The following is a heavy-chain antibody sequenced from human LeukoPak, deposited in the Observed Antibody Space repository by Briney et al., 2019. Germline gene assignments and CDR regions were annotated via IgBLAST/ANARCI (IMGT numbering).Heavy chain of an antibody. CDR2: IYHSGST. V-gene: IGHV4-38-2*02. CDR1: GYSISSGYY. Sequence: SETLSLTCTVSGYSISSGYYWGWIRQPPGKGLEWIGSIYHSGSTYYNPSLKSRVTISVDTSKNQFSLKLSSVTAADTAVYYCARELRYFDWLHPFDYYYYYMDVWGKGTTVTVSS. D-gene: IGHD3-9*01. J-gene: IGHJ6*03. CDR3: ARELRYFDWLHPFDYYYYYMDV.